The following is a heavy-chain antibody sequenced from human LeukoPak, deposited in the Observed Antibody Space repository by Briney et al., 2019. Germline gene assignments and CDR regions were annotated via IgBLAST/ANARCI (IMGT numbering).Heavy chain of an antibody. CDR1: GFTFSSYA. D-gene: IGHD3-3*01. Sequence: PGGTLRLSCTASGFTFSSYAMSWVRQAPGKGLEWVTAISGSGGSTYYADSVKGRFTIFRDNSKNTLYLQMNSLRAEDTAVYYCAKDLRFLEWLFPNFDYWGQGTLVTVSS. CDR3: AKDLRFLEWLFPNFDY. J-gene: IGHJ4*02. CDR2: ISGSGGST. V-gene: IGHV3-23*01.